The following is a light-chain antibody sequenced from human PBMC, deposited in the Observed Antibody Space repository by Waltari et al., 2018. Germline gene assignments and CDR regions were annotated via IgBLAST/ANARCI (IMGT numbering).Light chain of an antibody. J-gene: IGKJ2*01. CDR1: QTIRTN. CDR3: QQYNNWPPGDT. V-gene: IGKV3-15*01. CDR2: GAY. Sequence: ETVMTQSPASLSVSPGERATLSCRASQTIRTNLAWYQHKPGQAPRLLIHGAYTRAPGIPARFSGSGSGTEFTLTISSLQSEDSAVYYCQQYNNWPPGDTFGQGTRLEVK.